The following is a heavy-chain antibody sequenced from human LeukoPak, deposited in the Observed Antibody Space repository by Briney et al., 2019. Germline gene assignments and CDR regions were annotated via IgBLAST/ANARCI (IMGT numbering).Heavy chain of an antibody. Sequence: SVKVSCKASGGTFSSYAISWVRQASGQGLEWMGGIIPIFGTANYAQKFQGRVTITADKSTSTAYMELSSLRSEDTAVYYCAIEVEDDYGGAFDIWGQGTMVTVSS. CDR3: AIEVEDDYGGAFDI. CDR1: GGTFSSYA. CDR2: IIPIFGTA. V-gene: IGHV1-69*06. J-gene: IGHJ3*02. D-gene: IGHD4-17*01.